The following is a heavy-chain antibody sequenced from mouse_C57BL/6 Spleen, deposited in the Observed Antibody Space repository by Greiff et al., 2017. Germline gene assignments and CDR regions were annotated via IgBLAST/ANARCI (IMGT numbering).Heavy chain of an antibody. CDR1: GYTFTSYG. CDR3: ARSEYYYGSSPYYFDY. CDR2: IYPRSGNT. V-gene: IGHV1-81*01. Sequence: VQLQQSGAELARPGASVKLSCKASGYTFTSYGISWVKQRTGQGLEWIGEIYPRSGNTYYNETFKGKATLTADKSSSTAYMELRSLTSADSAVYVCARSEYYYGSSPYYFDYWGQGTTLTVSS. D-gene: IGHD1-1*01. J-gene: IGHJ2*01.